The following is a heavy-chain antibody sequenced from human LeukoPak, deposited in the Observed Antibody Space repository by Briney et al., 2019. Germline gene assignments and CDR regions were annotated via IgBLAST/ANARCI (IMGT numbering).Heavy chain of an antibody. Sequence: GESLKISCKGSGYSFTSYWIGWVRQMPGKGLVWMGIIYPGDSDTRYSPSFQGQVTISADKSISTAYLQWSSLKASDTAMYYCARRGYCSSTSCSEGELGYWGQGTLVTVSS. CDR2: IYPGDSDT. V-gene: IGHV5-51*01. CDR1: GYSFTSYW. D-gene: IGHD2-2*01. J-gene: IGHJ4*02. CDR3: ARRGYCSSTSCSEGELGY.